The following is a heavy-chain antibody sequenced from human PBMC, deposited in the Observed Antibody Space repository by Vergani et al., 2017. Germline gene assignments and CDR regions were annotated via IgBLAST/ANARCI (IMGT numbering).Heavy chain of an antibody. D-gene: IGHD7-27*01. CDR3: TTLSPNWAHW. V-gene: IGHV3-15*01. Sequence: EVQLVESGGGLVKPGGSLRLSCAASGFSFSNAWMTWVRQGPGKGLGWVGRIKSQMDGGTTDYAAPVKGRFTISRDDSTNILYLHMNSLKTEDTSVYYCTTLSPNWAHWWGQGTLVNVSS. J-gene: IGHJ4*02. CDR1: GFSFSNAW. CDR2: IKSQMDGGTT.